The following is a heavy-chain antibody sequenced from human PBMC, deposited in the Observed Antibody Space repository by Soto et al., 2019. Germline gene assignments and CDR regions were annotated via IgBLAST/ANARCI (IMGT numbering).Heavy chain of an antibody. CDR2: ISSSGSTI. CDR1: GFTFSSYE. Sequence: GGSLRLSCAASGFTFSSYEMNWVRQAPGQGLEWISFISSSGSTIFYADSVKDRFTISRDNAKNSLYLQMNSLRAEDTAVYYCARNFPDYGDFTYYFDYWGQGTLVTVSS. CDR3: ARNFPDYGDFTYYFDY. V-gene: IGHV3-48*03. D-gene: IGHD4-17*01. J-gene: IGHJ4*02.